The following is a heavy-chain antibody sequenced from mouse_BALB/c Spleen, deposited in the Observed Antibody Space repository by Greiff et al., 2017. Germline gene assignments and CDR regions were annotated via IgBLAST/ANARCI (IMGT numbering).Heavy chain of an antibody. CDR1: GFSLTGYG. CDR2: IWGDGST. J-gene: IGHJ1*01. Sequence: VMLVESGPGLVAPSQSLSITCTVSGFSLTGYGVNWVRQPPGKGLEWLGMIWGDGSTDYNSALKSRLSISKDNSKSQVFLKMNSLQTDDTARYYCARYYGSSWWYFDVWGAGTTVTVSS. CDR3: ARYYGSSWWYFDV. D-gene: IGHD1-1*01. V-gene: IGHV2-6-7*01.